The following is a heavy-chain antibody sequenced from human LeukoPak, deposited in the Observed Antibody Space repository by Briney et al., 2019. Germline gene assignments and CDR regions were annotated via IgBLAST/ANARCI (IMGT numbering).Heavy chain of an antibody. V-gene: IGHV3-21*01. CDR3: ARAGIATTVVTAADHDAFDI. D-gene: IGHD4-23*01. Sequence: GGSLRPSCAASGFTFSSYSMNWVRQAPGKGLECVSSISSSSSYIYYADSVKGRFTISRDNAKNSLYLQMNSLRAEDTAVYYCARAGIATTVVTAADHDAFDIWDQGTMVTVAS. CDR2: ISSSSSYI. J-gene: IGHJ3*02. CDR1: GFTFSSYS.